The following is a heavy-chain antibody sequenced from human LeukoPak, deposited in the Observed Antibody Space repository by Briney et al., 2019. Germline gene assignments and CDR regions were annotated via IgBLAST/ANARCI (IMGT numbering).Heavy chain of an antibody. V-gene: IGHV1-2*02. J-gene: IGHJ4*02. CDR3: AREGYGDYPADY. Sequence: ASVKVSCKASGYTFTGYYMHWVRQAPGQGLEWMGWINPNSGGTNYAQKFQGRVTMTRDTSISTAYMELGRLRSDDTAVYYCAREGYGDYPADYWGQGTLVTVSS. D-gene: IGHD4-17*01. CDR2: INPNSGGT. CDR1: GYTFTGYY.